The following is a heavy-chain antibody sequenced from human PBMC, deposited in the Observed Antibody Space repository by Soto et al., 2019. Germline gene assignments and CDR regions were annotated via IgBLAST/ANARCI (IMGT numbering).Heavy chain of an antibody. CDR2: INPNGGVT. CDR3: ARESGGTTATLDYYYFYMDV. J-gene: IGHJ6*03. Sequence: QVQLVQSGAEVRKPGASVTVSCRSSGDSFNDYYIHWVRQAPEQGFEWMGWINPNGGVTKYAQKFQGWVSMTRDTSIRTVYMQLSRLRSDDTAVYHCARESGGTTATLDYYYFYMDVWGTGTTVTVSS. CDR1: GDSFNDYY. V-gene: IGHV1-2*04. D-gene: IGHD4-17*01.